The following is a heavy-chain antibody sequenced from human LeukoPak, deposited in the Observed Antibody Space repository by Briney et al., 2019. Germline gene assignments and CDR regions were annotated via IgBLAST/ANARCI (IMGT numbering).Heavy chain of an antibody. V-gene: IGHV1-3*01. J-gene: IGHJ5*02. Sequence: ASVKVSCKASGYTFTSYAMHWVRQAPGQRLEWMGWINAGNGNTKYSQKFQGRVTITRDTSASTAYMELSSLRSEDTAVYYCAGVVAATAAWFDPWGQGTLVTVPS. CDR2: INAGNGNT. CDR1: GYTFTSYA. CDR3: AGVVAATAAWFDP. D-gene: IGHD2-15*01.